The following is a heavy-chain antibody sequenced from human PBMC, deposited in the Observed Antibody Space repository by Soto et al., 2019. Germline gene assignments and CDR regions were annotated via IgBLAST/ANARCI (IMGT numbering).Heavy chain of an antibody. Sequence: SVEVSCKASGGTFSSYTISWVRQAPGQGLEWMGRIIPILGIANYAQKFQGRVTITADKSTSTAYMELSSLRSEDTAVYYCARELGYSYGYSAWGQGTLVTVSS. D-gene: IGHD5-18*01. CDR2: IIPILGIA. CDR3: ARELGYSYGYSA. V-gene: IGHV1-69*04. J-gene: IGHJ5*02. CDR1: GGTFSSYT.